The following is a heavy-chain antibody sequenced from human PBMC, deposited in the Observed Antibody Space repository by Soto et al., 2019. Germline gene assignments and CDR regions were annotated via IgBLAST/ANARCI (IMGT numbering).Heavy chain of an antibody. Sequence: GGSLRLSCAASGFMFSAFGMHWVRQAPGKGLEWVALISHDGSDKYYADSVRGRFTVSRDESKNTLYLQINSLTSEDTAVYYCARVRRWHSISNPDIWGQGTLVTVSS. CDR2: ISHDGSDK. CDR1: GFMFSAFG. V-gene: IGHV3-30*03. CDR3: ARVRRWHSISNPDI. J-gene: IGHJ4*02. D-gene: IGHD3-22*01.